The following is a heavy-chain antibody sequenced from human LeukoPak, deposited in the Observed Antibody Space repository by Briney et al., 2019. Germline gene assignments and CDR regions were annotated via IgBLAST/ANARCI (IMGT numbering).Heavy chain of an antibody. J-gene: IGHJ4*02. D-gene: IGHD1-26*01. Sequence: PSASVKVSCKASGYTFTGYYMHWVRQAPGQGLQWMGWISVYNGNTNYAQKFQGRVTMTTDTSTSTGYMELRGLRSDDTAVYYCARDPTGIVGATPPDYWGQGTLVTVSS. CDR1: GYTFTGYY. V-gene: IGHV1-18*04. CDR2: ISVYNGNT. CDR3: ARDPTGIVGATPPDY.